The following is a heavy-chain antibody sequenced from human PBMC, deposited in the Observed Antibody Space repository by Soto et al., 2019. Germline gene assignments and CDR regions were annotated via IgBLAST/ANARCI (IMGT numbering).Heavy chain of an antibody. D-gene: IGHD2-15*01. CDR2: ISAYSGNT. V-gene: IGHV1-8*02. CDR1: GYTFTSYG. CDR3: ARGVVAAIYYYYGMDV. J-gene: IGHJ6*02. Sequence: ASVKVSCKASGYTFTSYGISWVRQAPGQGLEWMGWISAYSGNTGYAQKFQGRVTMTRNTSISTAYMELSSLRSEDTAVYYCARGVVAAIYYYYGMDVWGQGTTVTVSS.